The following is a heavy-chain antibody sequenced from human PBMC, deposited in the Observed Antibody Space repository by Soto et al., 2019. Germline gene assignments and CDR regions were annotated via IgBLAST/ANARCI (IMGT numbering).Heavy chain of an antibody. Sequence: PSETLSLTCAVYGGSFSGYYWSWIRKSAGKGLEWIGRIYATGTTDYNPSLKSRVMMSVDTSKKQFSLKLRSVTAADTAVYYCVRDGTKTLRDWCDPWGQGISVTVSS. CDR2: IYATGTT. CDR3: VRDGTKTLRDWCDP. J-gene: IGHJ5*02. D-gene: IGHD1-1*01. CDR1: GGSFSGYY. V-gene: IGHV4-59*10.